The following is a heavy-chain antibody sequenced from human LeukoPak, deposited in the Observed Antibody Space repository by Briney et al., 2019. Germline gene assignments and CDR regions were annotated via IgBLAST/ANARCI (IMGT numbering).Heavy chain of an antibody. V-gene: IGHV3-74*01. CDR1: GFTFSSYW. J-gene: IGHJ4*02. CDR3: ARMRYYDSSGYAN. D-gene: IGHD3-22*01. Sequence: GGSLRLPCAASGFTFSSYWMHWVRQAPGKGLVWVSRINSDGSSTSYADSVKGRFTTSRDNAKNTLYLQMNSLRAEDTAVYYCARMRYYDSSGYANWGQGTLVTVSS. CDR2: INSDGSST.